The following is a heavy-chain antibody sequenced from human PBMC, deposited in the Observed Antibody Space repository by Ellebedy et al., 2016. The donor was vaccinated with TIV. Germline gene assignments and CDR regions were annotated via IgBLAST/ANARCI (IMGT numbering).Heavy chain of an antibody. J-gene: IGHJ3*02. Sequence: GESLKISCAASGFTFSIYGMHWVRQAPGKGLEWVAVIWYDGTNKYYADSVKGRFTISRDNSKNTLYLQMNSLRAEDTAVYYCAREDIYDSNGYHAFDIWGQGTMVTFSS. V-gene: IGHV3-33*01. CDR2: IWYDGTNK. CDR3: AREDIYDSNGYHAFDI. CDR1: GFTFSIYG. D-gene: IGHD3-22*01.